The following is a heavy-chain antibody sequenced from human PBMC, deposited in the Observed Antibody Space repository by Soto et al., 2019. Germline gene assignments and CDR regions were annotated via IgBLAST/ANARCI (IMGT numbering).Heavy chain of an antibody. Sequence: PGGSLSLSCAASGFPVDDYGMHWVRQAPGKGLEWVSGISWNSETIDYADSVKGRFTISRDNAKSSLFLQMDSLRPDDTALYYCAKDMKWGGMTTIHYFDSWGQGTLVTVSS. D-gene: IGHD4-17*01. V-gene: IGHV3-9*01. J-gene: IGHJ4*02. CDR2: ISWNSETI. CDR3: AKDMKWGGMTTIHYFDS. CDR1: GFPVDDYG.